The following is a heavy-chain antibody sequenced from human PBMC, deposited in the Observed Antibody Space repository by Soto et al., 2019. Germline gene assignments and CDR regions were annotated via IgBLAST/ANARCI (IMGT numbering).Heavy chain of an antibody. CDR2: IYYSGST. CDR3: ASLYGDYVIRVEYFQH. D-gene: IGHD4-17*01. V-gene: IGHV4-59*01. CDR1: GGSISSYY. Sequence: SETLSLTCTVSGGSISSYYWSWIRQPPGKGLEWIGYIYYSGSTNYNPSLKSRVTISVDTSKNQFSLKLSSVTAADTAVYYCASLYGDYVIRVEYFQHWGQGTLVTVSS. J-gene: IGHJ1*01.